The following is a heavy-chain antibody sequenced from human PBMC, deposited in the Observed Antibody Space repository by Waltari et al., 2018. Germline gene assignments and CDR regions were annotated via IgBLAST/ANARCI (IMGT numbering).Heavy chain of an antibody. D-gene: IGHD6-13*01. Sequence: VQLVESGGGLVKPGGSLRLSCAASGFTFSNAWMNWVRQAPGQGLEGMGIINPSAGSTNYAQKFQDRVTMTRDTSTSTVYMEVSSLTSEDTAVYYCARGGSSWYGLDYWGQGTLITVSS. CDR1: GFTFSNAW. CDR3: ARGGSSWYGLDY. CDR2: INPSAGST. V-gene: IGHV1-46*01. J-gene: IGHJ4*02.